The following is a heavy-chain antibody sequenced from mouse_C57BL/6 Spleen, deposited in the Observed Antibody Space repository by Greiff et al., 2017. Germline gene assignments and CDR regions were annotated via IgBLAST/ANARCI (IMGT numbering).Heavy chain of an antibody. CDR1: GYTFTDYY. D-gene: IGHD3-2*02. J-gene: IGHJ3*01. Sequence: EVQLQQSGPVLVKPGASVKMSCKASGYTFTDYYMNWVKQSHGKSLEWIGVINPYNGGTSYTQKFKGKATLTVDKSSSTAYVELNSLTSEDSAVYYCARGWDSSGYAWFAYWGQGTLVTVSA. V-gene: IGHV1-19*01. CDR3: ARGWDSSGYAWFAY. CDR2: INPYNGGT.